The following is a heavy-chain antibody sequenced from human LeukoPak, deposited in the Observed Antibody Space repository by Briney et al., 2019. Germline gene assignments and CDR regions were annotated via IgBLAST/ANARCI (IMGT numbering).Heavy chain of an antibody. V-gene: IGHV1-18*01. Sequence: ASVKVSCKASGYTFTSYGISWVRQAPGQGLEGMGWISAYNGNTNYAQKLQGRVTMTTDTSTSTAYMELRSLRSDDTAVYYCARSYCSSTSCYGPTFDYWGQGTLVTVSS. CDR2: ISAYNGNT. J-gene: IGHJ4*02. CDR1: GYTFTSYG. D-gene: IGHD2-2*01. CDR3: ARSYCSSTSCYGPTFDY.